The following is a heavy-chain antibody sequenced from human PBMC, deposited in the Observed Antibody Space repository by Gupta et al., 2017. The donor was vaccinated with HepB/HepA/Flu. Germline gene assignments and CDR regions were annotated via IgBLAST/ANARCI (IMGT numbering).Heavy chain of an antibody. Sequence: QVKLVHSGAEVKKPGASVKVSCKGSGYSFSNYDIHWVSQAPGQRLQWMGWINAGNGKTGFSQKYQGRVTHTRDTSAISVYMELSSLTSEDTAVYYCARERTAATDPFDVWGQGTMVTVSS. D-gene: IGHD6-25*01. CDR3: ARERTAATDPFDV. CDR1: GYSFSNYD. J-gene: IGHJ3*01. V-gene: IGHV1-3*01. CDR2: INAGNGKT.